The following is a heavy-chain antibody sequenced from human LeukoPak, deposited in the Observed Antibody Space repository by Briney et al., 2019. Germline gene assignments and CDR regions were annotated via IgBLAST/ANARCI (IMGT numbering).Heavy chain of an antibody. CDR1: GGSLSGYY. CDR2: IHHDGRT. D-gene: IGHD4-17*01. V-gene: IGHV4-34*01. CDR3: ARDVVPRDYGDTLNAYDH. Sequence: PSETLSLTCAVSGGSLSGYYWSWIRQSPGKGLEWMGDIHHDGRTKYKSSFKSRITIFLVSSKNEVSLRLSPVTPADTALYFCARDVVPRDYGDTLNAYDHWGQGTMVTVS. J-gene: IGHJ3*01.